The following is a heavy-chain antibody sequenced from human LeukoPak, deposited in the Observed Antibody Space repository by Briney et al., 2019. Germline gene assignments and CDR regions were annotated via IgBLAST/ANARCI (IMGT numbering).Heavy chain of an antibody. D-gene: IGHD6-13*01. V-gene: IGHV3-48*02. CDR2: IGRSSSSI. CDR1: GFTFSTYS. CDR3: ARDSSWSFDY. J-gene: IGHJ4*02. Sequence: GGSLRLSCAASGFTFSTYSMNWVRQAPGKGLEWVSYIGRSSSSIYYADSVKGRFTISGDDAKNSLYLQMNSLRDEDTAVYYCARDSSWSFDYWGQGTVVTVSS.